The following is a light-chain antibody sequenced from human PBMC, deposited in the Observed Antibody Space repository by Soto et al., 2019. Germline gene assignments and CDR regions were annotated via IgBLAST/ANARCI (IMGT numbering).Light chain of an antibody. CDR2: NVT. CDR3: CSYTSSVTL. V-gene: IGLV2-18*02. J-gene: IGLJ2*01. Sequence: QSALIQPPSVSESPGQSVTISCTGTSSNVGTYDFVSWYQQHPGTVPRPMIYNVTTEPSGVPDGCSGSKSGNTASMTISGLQAEDEAHYWCCSYTSSVTLFGGGTKLTVL. CDR1: SSNVGTYDF.